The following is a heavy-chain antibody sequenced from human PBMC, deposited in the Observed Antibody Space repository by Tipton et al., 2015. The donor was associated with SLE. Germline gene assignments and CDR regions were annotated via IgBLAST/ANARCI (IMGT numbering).Heavy chain of an antibody. CDR1: GGSISSSSYY. CDR2: VYYSGTT. Sequence: TLSLTCTVSGGSISSSSYYWGWIRQPPGKGLEWIGSVYYSGTTYYNPSLKSRVIISVDTSKNQFSLKLSSVTAADTAVYYCARYSGYANFDYWGQGTLVTVSS. J-gene: IGHJ4*02. D-gene: IGHD5-12*01. CDR3: ARYSGYANFDY. V-gene: IGHV4-39*01.